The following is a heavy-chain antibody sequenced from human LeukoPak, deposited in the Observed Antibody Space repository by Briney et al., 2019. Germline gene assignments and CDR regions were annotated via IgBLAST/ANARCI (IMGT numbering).Heavy chain of an antibody. CDR3: ARDRYYDSSGYPKASYFDY. J-gene: IGHJ4*02. Sequence: GALRLSCAASGFTFSSYSMNWVRQAPGKGLEWVSSISSSSSYIYYADSVKGRFTISRDNAKNSLYLQMNSLRAEDTAVYYCARDRYYDSSGYPKASYFDYWGQGTLVTVSS. D-gene: IGHD3-22*01. V-gene: IGHV3-21*01. CDR1: GFTFSSYS. CDR2: ISSSSSYI.